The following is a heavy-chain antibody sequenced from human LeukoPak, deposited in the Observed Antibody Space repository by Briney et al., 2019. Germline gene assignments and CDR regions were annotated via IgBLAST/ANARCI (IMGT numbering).Heavy chain of an antibody. CDR2: IYYSGST. J-gene: IGHJ4*02. CDR1: GGSISSYY. CDR3: ARAYPGYSYGFYYFDY. Sequence: SETLSLTCTVSGGSISSYYWSWIRQPPGKGLEWIGYIYYSGSTNYNPSLKSRVTISVDTSKNQFSLELSSVTAADTAVYYCARAYPGYSYGFYYFDYWGQGTLVTVSS. D-gene: IGHD5-18*01. V-gene: IGHV4-59*01.